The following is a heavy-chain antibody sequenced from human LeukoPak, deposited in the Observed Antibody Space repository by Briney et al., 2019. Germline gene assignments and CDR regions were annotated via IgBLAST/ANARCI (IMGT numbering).Heavy chain of an antibody. CDR1: GFPFSSYS. CDR2: ISSSSSYI. CDR3: ARWLISYGDPVWFDP. V-gene: IGHV3-21*01. Sequence: PGGPLRLSCAASGFPFSSYSMNWVGQAPGKGREWVSSISSSSSYIYYADSVKGRFTISRDNAKNSLYLQMNSLRAEDTAVYYCARWLISYGDPVWFDPWGQGTLVTVSS. D-gene: IGHD4-17*01. J-gene: IGHJ5*02.